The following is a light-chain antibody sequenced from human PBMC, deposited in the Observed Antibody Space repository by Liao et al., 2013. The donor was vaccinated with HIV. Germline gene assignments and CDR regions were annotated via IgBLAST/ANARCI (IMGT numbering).Light chain of an antibody. CDR1: GIGTRR. CDR2: SDT. CDR3: QVWDSNTDYV. V-gene: IGLV3-21*01. J-gene: IGLJ1*01. Sequence: SYVLTQPTSVSVAPGKTARLTCGGNGIGTRRVHWYQQKPGQAPVLVIYSDTDRPSGIPERFSGSNSGNTATLTISRVEAGDEADYYCQVWDSNTDYVFGTGTKVTVL.